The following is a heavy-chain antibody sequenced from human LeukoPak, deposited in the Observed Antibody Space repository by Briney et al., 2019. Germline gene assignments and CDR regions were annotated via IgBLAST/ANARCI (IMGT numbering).Heavy chain of an antibody. Sequence: GASVKVSCKASGYTFTSYGISWVRQAPGQGLEWMGWINPNSGGTNYAQKFQGRVTMTRDTSISTAYMELSRLRSDDTAVYYCARDPWGYYDSSGDTPWFDYWGQGTLVTVSS. CDR2: INPNSGGT. V-gene: IGHV1-2*02. CDR1: GYTFTSYG. CDR3: ARDPWGYYDSSGDTPWFDY. D-gene: IGHD3-22*01. J-gene: IGHJ4*02.